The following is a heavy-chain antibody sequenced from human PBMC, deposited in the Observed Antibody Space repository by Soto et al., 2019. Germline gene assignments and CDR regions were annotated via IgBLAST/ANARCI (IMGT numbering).Heavy chain of an antibody. J-gene: IGHJ4*02. Sequence: ASVKVSCKASGGTFSSYAISWGRQAPGQGLEWIGGIIPILGIANYAQKFQGRVTITADKSTSTAYMELSSLRSEDTAVYYCARASQGDDFDYWGQGTLVTVSS. V-gene: IGHV1-69*10. CDR3: ARASQGDDFDY. CDR2: IIPILGIA. CDR1: GGTFSSYA. D-gene: IGHD1-26*01.